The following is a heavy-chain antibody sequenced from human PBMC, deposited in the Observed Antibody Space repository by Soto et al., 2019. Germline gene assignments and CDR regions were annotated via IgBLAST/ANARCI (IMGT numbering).Heavy chain of an antibody. J-gene: IGHJ6*04. Sequence: ASVKVSCKASGYTFTSYAMHWVRQAPGQRLEWMGWINAGNGNTKYSQKIQGRVTITRDTSASTAYMELSSLRSEDTAVYYCARDEDGVYDTLTGANGMDVWGKGTTVTVSS. D-gene: IGHD3-9*01. CDR2: INAGNGNT. CDR3: ARDEDGVYDTLTGANGMDV. V-gene: IGHV1-3*01. CDR1: GYTFTSYA.